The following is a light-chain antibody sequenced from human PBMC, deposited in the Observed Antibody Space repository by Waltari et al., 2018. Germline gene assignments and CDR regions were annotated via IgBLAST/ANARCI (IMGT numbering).Light chain of an antibody. V-gene: IGKV1-5*01. CDR2: DAS. CDR3: QQYNSYRT. J-gene: IGKJ1*01. Sequence: DIQMTQSPSTLSASVGNRVNITCRASQCISSWLAWYQQKPGKAPRLMIYDASRLESGVPSRFSGSGSGTEFTLTISSLQPDDFATYYCQQYNSYRTFGQGTKLGIK. CDR1: QCISSW.